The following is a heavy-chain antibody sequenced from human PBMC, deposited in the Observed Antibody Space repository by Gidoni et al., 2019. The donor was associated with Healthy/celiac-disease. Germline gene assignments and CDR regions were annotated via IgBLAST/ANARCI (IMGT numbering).Heavy chain of an antibody. CDR1: GGSISSSSYH. V-gene: IGHV4-39*07. Sequence: QLQLQESGPGLVKPSETLSLTCTVSGGSISSSSYHWGWIRQPPGKGLEWIGSIYYSGSTYYNPSLKSRVTISVDTSKNQFSLKLSSVTAADTAVYYCARTVYFWSGYYLTYYYGMDVWGQGTTVTVSS. D-gene: IGHD3-3*01. CDR2: IYYSGST. J-gene: IGHJ6*02. CDR3: ARTVYFWSGYYLTYYYGMDV.